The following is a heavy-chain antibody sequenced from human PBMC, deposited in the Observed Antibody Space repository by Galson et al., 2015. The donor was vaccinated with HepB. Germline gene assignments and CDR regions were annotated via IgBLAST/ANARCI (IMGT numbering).Heavy chain of an antibody. CDR2: ISYDGSNK. D-gene: IGHD1-26*01. CDR3: AKGEGSSGSSLYYYGMDV. Sequence: SLRLSCAASGFTSSSYGMHWVRQAPGKGLEWVAVISYDGSNKYYADSVKGRFTISRDNSKNTLYLQMNSLRAEDTAVYYCAKGEGSSGSSLYYYGMDVWGQGTTVTVSS. J-gene: IGHJ6*02. CDR1: GFTSSSYG. V-gene: IGHV3-30*18.